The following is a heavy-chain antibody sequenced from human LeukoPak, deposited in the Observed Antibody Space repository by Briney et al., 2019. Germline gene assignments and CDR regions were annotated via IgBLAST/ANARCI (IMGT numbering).Heavy chain of an antibody. CDR1: GGSISSSSYY. Sequence: PSETLSLTCTVSGGSISSSSYYWGWIRQPPGKGLEWIGSIYYSGSTYYNPSLKSRVTISVDTSKNQFSLKLSSVTAADTAVYYCARGPGYCSGGSCFRNLIDYWGQGTLVTVSS. D-gene: IGHD2-15*01. V-gene: IGHV4-39*01. CDR2: IYYSGST. J-gene: IGHJ4*02. CDR3: ARGPGYCSGGSCFRNLIDY.